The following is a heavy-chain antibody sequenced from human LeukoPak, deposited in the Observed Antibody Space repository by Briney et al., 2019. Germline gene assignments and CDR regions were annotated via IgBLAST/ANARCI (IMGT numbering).Heavy chain of an antibody. CDR3: ARNGGVVTLDAFDI. V-gene: IGHV2-70*04. J-gene: IGHJ3*02. CDR1: GFSLSTSGMR. D-gene: IGHD4-23*01. Sequence: SGPTLVNPTQTLTLTCTFSGFSLSTSGMRVSWIRQPPGKALEWLARIDWDDDKFYSTSLKTRLTISEDTSKNQVVLTMTNMDPVDTATYYCARNGGVVTLDAFDIWGQGTMVTVSS. CDR2: IDWDDDK.